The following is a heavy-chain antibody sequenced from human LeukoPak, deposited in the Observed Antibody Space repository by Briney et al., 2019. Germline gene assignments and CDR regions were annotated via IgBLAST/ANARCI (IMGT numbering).Heavy chain of an antibody. D-gene: IGHD3-10*02. CDR1: GFTFSSYS. V-gene: IGHV3-48*04. CDR2: ISSSSSPI. J-gene: IGHJ6*04. Sequence: PGGSLRLSCAASGFTFSSYSMNWVRQAPGKGLEWVSYISSSSSPIYYADSVKGRFTISRDNAKNSLYLQMNSLRAEDTAVYYCAELGITMIGGVWGKGTTVTISS. CDR3: AELGITMIGGV.